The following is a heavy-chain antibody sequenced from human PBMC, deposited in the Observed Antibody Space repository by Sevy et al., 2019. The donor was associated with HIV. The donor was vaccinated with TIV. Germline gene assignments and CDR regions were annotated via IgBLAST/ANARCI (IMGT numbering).Heavy chain of an antibody. CDR2: INKSSRFI. V-gene: IGHV3-11*06. CDR1: GFTFSDYY. CDR3: ARGKVLFDY. J-gene: IGHJ4*02. Sequence: GGSLRLSCAASGFTFSDYYMSWIRQAPGKGPEWVSYINKSSRFINYVKSVKGRFTISRDNAKNSLYLQMNSLRAEDTAVYYCARGKVLFDYWGQGTLVTVSS.